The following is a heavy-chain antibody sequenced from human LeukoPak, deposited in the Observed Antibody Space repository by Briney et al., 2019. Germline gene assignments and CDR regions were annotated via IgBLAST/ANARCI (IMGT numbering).Heavy chain of an antibody. CDR1: GFTFSSYS. Sequence: PGGSLRLSCAASGFTFSSYSMNWVRQAPGKGLEWVSSISRSSTYTYYADSVKGRFTISRDNAKNSLYLQMNSLRAEDTAVYYCARGGTGDRNFDDWGQGTLVTVSS. CDR3: ARGGTGDRNFDD. V-gene: IGHV3-21*01. J-gene: IGHJ4*02. CDR2: ISRSSTYT. D-gene: IGHD4-17*01.